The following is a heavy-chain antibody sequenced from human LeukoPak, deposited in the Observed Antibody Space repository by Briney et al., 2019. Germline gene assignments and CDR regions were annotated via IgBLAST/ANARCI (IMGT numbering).Heavy chain of an antibody. CDR3: ARRYCSSTNCYAFDD. Sequence: PGGSLRLSCAASGFTFSSYSMNWVRQAPGKGLEWVSSISSSSSYTYYGDSVKGRFTISRDNAKNSLYLQMNSLRAEDTAVYYCARRYCSSTNCYAFDDWGQGTLVTVSS. D-gene: IGHD2-2*01. J-gene: IGHJ4*02. CDR2: ISSSSSYT. V-gene: IGHV3-21*01. CDR1: GFTFSSYS.